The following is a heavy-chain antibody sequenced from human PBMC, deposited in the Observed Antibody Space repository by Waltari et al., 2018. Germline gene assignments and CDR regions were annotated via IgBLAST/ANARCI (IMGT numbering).Heavy chain of an antibody. Sequence: ETHLVESGGGLVQPGGSLRLSCAASGFTFSSYWMTWVRQAPGKGREWVSVIYSGGSTYYADSVKGRFTISRDNSKNTLYLQMNSLRAEDTAVYYCARVKGKDGLDYWGQGTLVTVSS. D-gene: IGHD3-10*01. CDR1: GFTFSSYW. J-gene: IGHJ4*02. CDR2: IYSGGST. CDR3: ARVKGKDGLDY. V-gene: IGHV3-66*01.